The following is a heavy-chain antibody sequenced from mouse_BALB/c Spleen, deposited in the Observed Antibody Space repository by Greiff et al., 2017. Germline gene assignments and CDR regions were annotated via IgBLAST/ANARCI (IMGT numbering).Heavy chain of an antibody. J-gene: IGHJ4*01. CDR1: GFTFSSYG. CDR3: ARGNYDYLRAMDY. Sequence: EVKVEESGGGLVQPGGSLKLSCAASGFTFSSYGMSWVRQTPDKRLELVATINSNGGSTYYPDSVKGRFTISRDNAKNTLYLQMSSLKSEDTAMYYCARGNYDYLRAMDYWGQGTSVTVSS. D-gene: IGHD2-4*01. V-gene: IGHV5-6-3*01. CDR2: INSNGGST.